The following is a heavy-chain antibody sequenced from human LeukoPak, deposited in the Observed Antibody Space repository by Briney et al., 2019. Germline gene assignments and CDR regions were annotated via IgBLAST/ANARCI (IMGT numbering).Heavy chain of an antibody. Sequence: PGGSLRLSCSGSGFTFGDYSMSWFRQAPGKGLEWVSYISSSGSTIYYADSVKGRFTISRDNAKNSLYLQMNSLRAEDTAVYYCAELGITMIGGVWGKGTTVTISS. D-gene: IGHD3-10*02. CDR2: ISSSGSTI. CDR1: GFTFGDYS. CDR3: AELGITMIGGV. J-gene: IGHJ6*04. V-gene: IGHV3-11*04.